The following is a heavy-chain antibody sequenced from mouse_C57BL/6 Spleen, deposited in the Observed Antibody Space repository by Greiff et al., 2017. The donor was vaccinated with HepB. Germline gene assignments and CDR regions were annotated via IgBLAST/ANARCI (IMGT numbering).Heavy chain of an antibody. J-gene: IGHJ2*01. CDR3: ARGEPFDY. V-gene: IGHV1-82*01. Sequence: QVQLKESGPELVKPGASVKISCKASGYAFSSSWMNWVKQRPGKGLEWIGRIYPGDGDTNYNGKFKGKATLTADKSSSTAYMQLSSLTSEDSAVYFCARGEPFDYWGQGTTLTVSS. CDR1: GYAFSSSW. CDR2: IYPGDGDT.